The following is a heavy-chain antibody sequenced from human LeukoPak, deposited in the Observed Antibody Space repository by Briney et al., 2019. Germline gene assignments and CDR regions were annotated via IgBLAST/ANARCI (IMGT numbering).Heavy chain of an antibody. J-gene: IGHJ6*03. CDR3: ARAARPWYYYYYMDV. V-gene: IGHV1-69*05. D-gene: IGHD6-6*01. Sequence: ASVTVSCKASGGTFSSYAISWVRQAPGQGLEWMGRIIPIFGTANYAQKFQGRVTITTDESTSTAYMELSSLRSDDTAVYYCARAARPWYYYYYMDVWGKGTTVTVSS. CDR1: GGTFSSYA. CDR2: IIPIFGTA.